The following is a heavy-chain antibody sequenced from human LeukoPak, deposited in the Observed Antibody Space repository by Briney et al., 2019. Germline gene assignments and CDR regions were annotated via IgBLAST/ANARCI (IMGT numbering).Heavy chain of an antibody. CDR2: INHSGST. J-gene: IGHJ4*02. CDR3: ASLSTVTTSGYFDY. V-gene: IGHV4-34*01. D-gene: IGHD4-17*01. CDR1: GGSFSGYY. Sequence: AETLSLTCAVYGGSFSGYYWSWLRQPPGKGLEWIGEINHSGSTNYNPPLKSRSTISVVTSKKQFSLKLSSVTAADTAEYYCASLSTVTTSGYFDYWGQGTLVTVSS.